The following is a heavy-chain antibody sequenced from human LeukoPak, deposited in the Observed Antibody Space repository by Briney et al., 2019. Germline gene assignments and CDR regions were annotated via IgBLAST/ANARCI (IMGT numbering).Heavy chain of an antibody. Sequence: SETLSLTCTVSGGSISSGGYYWSWIRQHPGKGLEWIGYIYYSGSTYYNPSLKSRVTISVDTSKNQFSLKLSSVTAADTAVYYCARDPGPNYYYGMDVWGQGTTVTVSS. V-gene: IGHV4-31*03. CDR2: IYYSGST. CDR3: ARDPGPNYYYGMDV. J-gene: IGHJ6*02. CDR1: GGSISSGGYY.